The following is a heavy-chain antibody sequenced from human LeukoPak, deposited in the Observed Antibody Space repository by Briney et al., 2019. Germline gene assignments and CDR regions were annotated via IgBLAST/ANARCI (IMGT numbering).Heavy chain of an antibody. D-gene: IGHD5-18*01. V-gene: IGHV1-69*04. J-gene: IGHJ6*02. CDR2: IIPVLNIT. Sequence: SVKVSCKTSGGTFSSSAITWVRQAPGQGLEWMGRIIPVLNITTYAQKFQGRVTITADTSSSTVYMELSSLRAEETAVYYCAKELGLTAPPPYVVDVWGQGTTVIVSS. CDR3: AKELGLTAPPPYVVDV. CDR1: GGTFSSSA.